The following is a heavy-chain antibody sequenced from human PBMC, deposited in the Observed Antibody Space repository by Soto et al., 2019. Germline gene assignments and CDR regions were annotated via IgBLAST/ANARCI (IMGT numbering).Heavy chain of an antibody. D-gene: IGHD1-1*01. Sequence: SETLSLTCTVSACSISSGGYYWSWIRQHPGKGLEWIGYIYYSGSTYYNPSLKSRVTISVDTSKNQFSLKLSSVTAADTAVYYCARNDPSTQFDYWGQGTLVTVSS. CDR2: IYYSGST. J-gene: IGHJ4*02. CDR1: ACSISSGGYY. V-gene: IGHV4-31*03. CDR3: ARNDPSTQFDY.